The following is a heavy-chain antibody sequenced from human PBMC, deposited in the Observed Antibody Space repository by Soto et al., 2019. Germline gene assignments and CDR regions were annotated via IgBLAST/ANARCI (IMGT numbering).Heavy chain of an antibody. J-gene: IGHJ6*02. D-gene: IGHD3-10*02. CDR1: GFTFSWDA. CDR2: ISTTSTYI. V-gene: IGHV3-21*01. Sequence: GGSLRLSCAASGFTFSWDAMNWVRQAPGKGLEWVSSISTTSTYIYYAESVKGRFTISRDNANNSLHLQMNSLRAEDTAVYYCVRDYVMDVWGQGTTVTVSS. CDR3: VRDYVMDV.